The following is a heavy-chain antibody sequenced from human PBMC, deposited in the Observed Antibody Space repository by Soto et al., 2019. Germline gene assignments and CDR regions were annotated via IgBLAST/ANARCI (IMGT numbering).Heavy chain of an antibody. Sequence: PSETLSLTCTVSGDSISSYYWSRIRQPPGKGLEWIGYIYYSGSTNYNPSLKSRVTISVDTSKNQFSLKLSSVTAADTAVYYCASSRDMNYFDYWGQGTLVTVSS. J-gene: IGHJ4*02. CDR1: GDSISSYY. CDR2: IYYSGST. V-gene: IGHV4-59*01. CDR3: ASSRDMNYFDY.